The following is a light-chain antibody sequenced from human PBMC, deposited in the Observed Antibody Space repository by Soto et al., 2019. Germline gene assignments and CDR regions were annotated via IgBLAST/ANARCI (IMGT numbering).Light chain of an antibody. CDR3: SSYTSRNSYV. CDR2: DVS. Sequence: ALTQPASVSGSPGQSITISCTGTSSDVGVYNYVSWFQQHPGKAPKLMVYDVSNRPSGVSNRFSGSKSGNTASLTISGLQAEDEADYYCSSYTSRNSYVFGTGTKVT. J-gene: IGLJ1*01. CDR1: SSDVGVYNY. V-gene: IGLV2-14*03.